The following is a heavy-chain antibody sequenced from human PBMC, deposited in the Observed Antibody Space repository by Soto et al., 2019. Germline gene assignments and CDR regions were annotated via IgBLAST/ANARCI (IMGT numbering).Heavy chain of an antibody. Sequence: LRLSCAASGFTFSSYWMSWVRQAPGKGLEWVANIKQDGSEKYYVDSVKGRFTISRDNAKNSLYLQMNSLRAEDTAVYYCARERGPRYYYDSSGYPTDYWGQGTLVTVSS. CDR3: ARERGPRYYYDSSGYPTDY. V-gene: IGHV3-7*01. D-gene: IGHD3-22*01. J-gene: IGHJ4*02. CDR2: IKQDGSEK. CDR1: GFTFSSYW.